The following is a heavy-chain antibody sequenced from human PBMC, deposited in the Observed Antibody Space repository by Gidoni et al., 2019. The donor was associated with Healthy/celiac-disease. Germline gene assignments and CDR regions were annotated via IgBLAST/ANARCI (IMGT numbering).Heavy chain of an antibody. CDR2: INPNSGGT. CDR1: GYTFTGYY. V-gene: IGHV1-2*02. J-gene: IGHJ6*02. CDR3: ARGGVVVVPAAMGVVWYYYYYGMDV. D-gene: IGHD2-2*01. Sequence: QVQLVQSGAEVKKPGASVQVSCKASGYTFTGYYMHWVRQAPGQGLEWMGWINPNSGGTNYAQKFQGRVTMTRDTSISTAYMELSRLRSDDTAVYYCARGGVVVVPAAMGVVWYYYYYGMDVWGQGTTVTVSS.